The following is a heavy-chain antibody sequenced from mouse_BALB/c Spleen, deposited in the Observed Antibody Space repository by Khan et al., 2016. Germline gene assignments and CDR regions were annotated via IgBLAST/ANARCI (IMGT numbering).Heavy chain of an antibody. CDR3: ARHSAGYYYAVDY. CDR1: GFTFSSYG. Sequence: EVELVESGGDLVKPGGSLKLSCAASGFTFSSYGMSWVRQPPDKRLEWVATISSGGSYTYYPDSVKGRFTISRDNAKNTLYLQMSSLRSGDTAMYYCARHSAGYYYAVDYWRHGTSVTVAS. CDR2: ISSGGSYT. D-gene: IGHD2-2*01. V-gene: IGHV5-6*01. J-gene: IGHJ4*01.